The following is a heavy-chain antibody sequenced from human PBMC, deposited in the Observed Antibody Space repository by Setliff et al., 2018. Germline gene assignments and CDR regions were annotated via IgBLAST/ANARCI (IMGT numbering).Heavy chain of an antibody. J-gene: IGHJ4*02. Sequence: PSETLSLTCTVSGGSISSSSYYWGWIRQPPGKGLEWIGSIYYSGSTYYNPSLKSRVTISVDTSKNQFSLKLSSVTAADTAVYYCARAPNFWSGYVDYWGQGTLVTSPQ. CDR1: GGSISSSSYY. CDR2: IYYSGST. V-gene: IGHV4-39*01. CDR3: ARAPNFWSGYVDY. D-gene: IGHD3-3*01.